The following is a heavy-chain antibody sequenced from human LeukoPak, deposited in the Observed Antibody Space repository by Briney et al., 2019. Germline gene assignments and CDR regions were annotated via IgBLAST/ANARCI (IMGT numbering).Heavy chain of an antibody. CDR2: IRYDGSNK. CDR3: ATTYQLLDAFDI. V-gene: IGHV3-30*02. Sequence: GGSLRLSCAASGFTFSSYGMHWVRQAPGKGLEWAAFIRYDGSNKYYADSVKGRFTISRDNSKNTLYLQMNSLRAEDTAVYYCATTYQLLDAFDIWGQGTMVTVSS. J-gene: IGHJ3*02. CDR1: GFTFSSYG. D-gene: IGHD2-2*01.